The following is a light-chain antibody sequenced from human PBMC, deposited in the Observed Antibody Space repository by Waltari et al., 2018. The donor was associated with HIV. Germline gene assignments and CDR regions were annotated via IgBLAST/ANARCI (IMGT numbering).Light chain of an antibody. CDR2: EDN. V-gene: IGLV6-57*01. CDR3: QSYDSSNPVV. CDR1: SGSIASNY. Sequence: NFMLTQPHSVSESPGKTVTISCTRSSGSIASNYVQWYQQRPGSSPPTVISEDNQRPSGVPDRFSGSIDSSSNSASLTISGLKTEDEADYYCQSYDSSNPVVFGGGTKLTVL. J-gene: IGLJ2*01.